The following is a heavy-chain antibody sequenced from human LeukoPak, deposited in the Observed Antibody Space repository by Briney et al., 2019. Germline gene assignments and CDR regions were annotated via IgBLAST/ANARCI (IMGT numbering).Heavy chain of an antibody. CDR3: ASYDILTGWYGMDV. V-gene: IGHV1-18*01. D-gene: IGHD3-9*01. Sequence: GASVKVSCKASGYTFTSYGISWVRQAPGQGLEWMGWINAYNGNTNYAQKLQGIVTMTTDTSTSTAYMELMSLRSDDTAVYYCASYDILTGWYGMDVWGQGTTVTVSS. CDR2: INAYNGNT. CDR1: GYTFTSYG. J-gene: IGHJ6*02.